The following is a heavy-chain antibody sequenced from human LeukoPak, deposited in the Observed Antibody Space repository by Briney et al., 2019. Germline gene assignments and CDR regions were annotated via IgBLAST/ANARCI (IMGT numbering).Heavy chain of an antibody. CDR1: GYDFPSYY. CDR3: AKCRDYYDSSGFYTYDA. V-gene: IGHV5-51*01. CDR2: IFPGDSDT. Sequence: KAGESLKISCVTSGYDFPSYYIAWVRQMTGKGPEWMGVIFPGDSDTRYNPAFKGQVTMSVDTSVDTAYLQWSSLKASDAAMYFCAKCRDYYDSSGFYTYDAWGHGTRVIV. D-gene: IGHD3-22*01. J-gene: IGHJ3*01.